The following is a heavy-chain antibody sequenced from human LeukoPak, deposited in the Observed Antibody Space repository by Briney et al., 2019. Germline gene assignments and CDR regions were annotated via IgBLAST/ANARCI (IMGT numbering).Heavy chain of an antibody. CDR2: ISYDGSNK. Sequence: PGGSLRLPCAASGFTFSSYGMHWVRQAPGKGLEWVAVISYDGSNKYYADSVKGRFTISRDNSKNTLYLQMNSLRAEGTAVYYCAKGGYGGNAPGYWGQGTLVTVSS. CDR1: GFTFSSYG. CDR3: AKGGYGGNAPGY. J-gene: IGHJ4*02. D-gene: IGHD4-23*01. V-gene: IGHV3-30*18.